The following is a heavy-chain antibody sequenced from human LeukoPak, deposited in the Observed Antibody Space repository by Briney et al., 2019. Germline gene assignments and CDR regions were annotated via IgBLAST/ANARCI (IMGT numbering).Heavy chain of an antibody. CDR2: ISGSGGTT. CDR3: AKDRIVGDTNFFDY. J-gene: IGHJ4*02. D-gene: IGHD1-26*01. V-gene: IGHV3-23*01. CDR1: GFTFSSYA. Sequence: PGGSLRLSCAASGFTFSSYAMNWVRQSPGKGLEWVSAISGSGGTTYYADSVKGRFAISRDNSKNTLYLQMNSLRGEDTAVYYCAKDRIVGDTNFFDYWGQGTLVTASS.